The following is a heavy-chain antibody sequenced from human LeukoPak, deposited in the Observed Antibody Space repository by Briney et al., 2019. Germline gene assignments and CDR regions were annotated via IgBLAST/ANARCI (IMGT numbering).Heavy chain of an antibody. Sequence: GGSLRLSCAASGFTFSKYWMLWVRQAPGKGLESVSRINTDGTVTTYAHSVKGRFTVSIDNSKNTLYLQMNSLRAEETAMYYCAKIGAVVGHFDYWGQGTLVTVSS. V-gene: IGHV3-74*01. D-gene: IGHD2-15*01. J-gene: IGHJ4*02. CDR2: INTDGTVT. CDR3: AKIGAVVGHFDY. CDR1: GFTFSKYW.